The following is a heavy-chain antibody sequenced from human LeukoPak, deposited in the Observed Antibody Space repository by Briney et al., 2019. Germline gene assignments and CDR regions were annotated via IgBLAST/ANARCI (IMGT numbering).Heavy chain of an antibody. D-gene: IGHD6-19*01. CDR1: GGSFSGYY. Sequence: SETLSLTCAVYGGSFSGYYWSWIRQPPGTGLEWIGEINHSGSTSYNPSLKSRVTISVDTSKNQFSLKLGSVTAADTAVYYCARRVRAVAADYWGQGTLVTVSS. V-gene: IGHV4-34*01. J-gene: IGHJ4*02. CDR2: INHSGST. CDR3: ARRVRAVAADY.